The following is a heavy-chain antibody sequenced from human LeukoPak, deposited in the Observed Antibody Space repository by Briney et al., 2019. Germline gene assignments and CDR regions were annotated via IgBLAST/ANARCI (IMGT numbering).Heavy chain of an antibody. CDR3: ARVQDGGHYDILTGYYLEGYYYYMDV. V-gene: IGHV3-64*01. D-gene: IGHD3-9*01. CDR2: ISSNGGST. CDR1: GFTFSSYA. Sequence: TGGSLRLSCAASGFTFSSYAMHWVRQAPGKGPEYVSAISSNGGSTYYANSVKGRFTISRDNSKNTLYLQMGSLRAEDMAVYYCARVQDGGHYDILTGYYLEGYYYYMDVWGKGTTVTVSS. J-gene: IGHJ6*03.